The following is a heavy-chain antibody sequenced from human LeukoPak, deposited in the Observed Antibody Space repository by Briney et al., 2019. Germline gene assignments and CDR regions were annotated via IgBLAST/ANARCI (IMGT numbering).Heavy chain of an antibody. CDR2: INPSDGSA. V-gene: IGHV1-46*01. Sequence: ASVKVSCKASGYTFTSYYMHWVPQAPGQGLEWMGIINPSDGSANYAQKFQGRVTMTRDTSTSTVYRELSSLRSEDTAVYYCARDGGLVKRVANNWFDPWGQGTLVTVSS. CDR3: ARDGGLVKRVANNWFDP. CDR1: GYTFTSYY. D-gene: IGHD3-16*01. J-gene: IGHJ5*02.